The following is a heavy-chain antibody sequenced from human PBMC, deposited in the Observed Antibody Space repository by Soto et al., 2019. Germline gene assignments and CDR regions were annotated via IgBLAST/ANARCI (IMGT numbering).Heavy chain of an antibody. D-gene: IGHD3-9*01. CDR1: GFTFSSYS. CDR2: ISSSSSTI. Sequence: GGSLRLSCAASGFTFSSYSMNWVRQAPGKGLEWVSYISSSSSTIYYADSVKGRFTISRDNAKNSLYLQMNSLRAEDTAVYYCARAHPYYDILTGDYWGQGTLVTSPQ. V-gene: IGHV3-48*01. CDR3: ARAHPYYDILTGDY. J-gene: IGHJ4*02.